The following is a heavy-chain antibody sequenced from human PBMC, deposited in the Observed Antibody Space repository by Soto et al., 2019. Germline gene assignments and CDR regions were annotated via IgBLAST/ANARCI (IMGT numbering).Heavy chain of an antibody. Sequence: GGSLRLSCAASGFTFSSYSMNRVRQAPGKGLEWVSSISSSSYIYYADSVKGRFTISRDNAKNSLYLQMNSLRAEDTAVYYCARDRSSKNWFDPWGQGTLVTVSS. V-gene: IGHV3-21*01. D-gene: IGHD2-2*01. CDR1: GFTFSSYS. CDR3: ARDRSSKNWFDP. CDR2: ISSSSYI. J-gene: IGHJ5*02.